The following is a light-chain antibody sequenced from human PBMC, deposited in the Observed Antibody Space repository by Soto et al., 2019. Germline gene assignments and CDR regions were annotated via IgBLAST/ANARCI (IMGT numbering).Light chain of an antibody. J-gene: IGLJ3*02. Sequence: QSVLTQPPSVSGSPGQSVTISCTGTSSDVGSYNRVSWYQQPPGTAPKLMIYEVSNRPSGVPDRFSGSKSGNTASLTISGLQAEDEADYYCSLYTSSSTWVFGGRTKVTVL. V-gene: IGLV2-18*01. CDR3: SLYTSSSTWV. CDR2: EVS. CDR1: SSDVGSYNR.